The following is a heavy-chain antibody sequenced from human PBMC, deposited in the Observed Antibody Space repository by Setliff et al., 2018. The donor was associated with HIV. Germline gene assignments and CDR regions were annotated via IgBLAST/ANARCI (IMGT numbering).Heavy chain of an antibody. CDR1: GYTFTSYD. D-gene: IGHD2-15*01. CDR3: ARIAALNGYPSDY. J-gene: IGHJ4*02. Sequence: GASVKVSCKASGYTFTSYDINWVRQATGQGLEWMGWISVKNGNTNYAQKFQGRVTMTTDTSTSTAYMELRSLGSDDTAVYYCARIAALNGYPSDYWGQGTLVTVSS. CDR2: ISVKNGNT. V-gene: IGHV1-18*01.